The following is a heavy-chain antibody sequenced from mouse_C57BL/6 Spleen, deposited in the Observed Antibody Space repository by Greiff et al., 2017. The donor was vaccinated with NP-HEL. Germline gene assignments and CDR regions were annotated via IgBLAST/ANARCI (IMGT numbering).Heavy chain of an antibody. D-gene: IGHD3-1*01. CDR2: ISYDGSN. Sequence: EVQLQESGPGLVKPSQSLSLTCSVTGYSITSGYYWNWIRQFPGNKLEWMGYISYDGSNNYNQSLKNRISITRDTSKNQFFLKLNSVTTEYTATYYCANSFPFDYWGQGTTLTVSS. J-gene: IGHJ2*01. CDR1: GYSITSGYY. CDR3: ANSFPFDY. V-gene: IGHV3-6*01.